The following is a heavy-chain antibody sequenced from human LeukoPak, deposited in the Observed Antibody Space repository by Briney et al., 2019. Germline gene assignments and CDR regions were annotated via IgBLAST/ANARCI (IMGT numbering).Heavy chain of an antibody. J-gene: IGHJ4*02. V-gene: IGHV4-59*01. D-gene: IGHD1-26*01. CDR3: ARDPVGATYFDC. CDR1: GGSISSYY. Sequence: SETLSLTCTVSGGSISSYYWSWIRQPPGKGLEWIGYIYYSGSTNYNPSLKSRVTISVDTSKNQFSLKLSSVTAADTAVYYCARDPVGATYFDCWGQGTLVTVSS. CDR2: IYYSGST.